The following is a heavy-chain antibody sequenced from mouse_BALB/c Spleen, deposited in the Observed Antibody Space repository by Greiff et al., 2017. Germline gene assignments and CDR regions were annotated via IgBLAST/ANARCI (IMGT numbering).Heavy chain of an antibody. V-gene: IGHV1-69*01. CDR3: ASHYGNYGFAY. CDR1: GYTFTDYW. Sequence: QVQLQQPGAELVMPGASVKMSCKASGYTFTDYWMHWVKQRPGQGLEWIGAIDTSDSYTSYNQKFKGKATLTVDESSSTAYMQLSSLTSEDSAVYYCASHYGNYGFAYWGQGTLVTVSA. J-gene: IGHJ3*01. D-gene: IGHD2-1*01. CDR2: IDTSDSYT.